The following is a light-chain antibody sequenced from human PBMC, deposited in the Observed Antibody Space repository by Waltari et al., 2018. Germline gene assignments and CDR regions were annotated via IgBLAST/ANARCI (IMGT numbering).Light chain of an antibody. CDR2: DAS. CDR1: QDISIY. CDR3: QQYKDLPRT. Sequence: DIQMTQSPSSMSASVGDRVSITCQASQDISIYLSWYQQKPGKAPKGLIYDASHLETGVPSRFTGSRSGTDFTFTISSLQPEDIATYYCQQYKDLPRTFGQGTKVEIK. J-gene: IGKJ1*01. V-gene: IGKV1-33*01.